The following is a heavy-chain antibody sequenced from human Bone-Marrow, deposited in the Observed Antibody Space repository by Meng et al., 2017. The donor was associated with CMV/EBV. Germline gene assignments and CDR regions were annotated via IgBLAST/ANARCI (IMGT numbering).Heavy chain of an antibody. V-gene: IGHV4-34*01. CDR1: GGSFSGYY. CDR2: INHSGST. D-gene: IGHD2-2*01. Sequence: SETLSLTCAVYGGSFSGYYWSWIRQPPGKGLEWIGEINHSGSTNYNPSLKGRVTISVDTSKNQFSLKLSSVTAADTAVYYCARYMVVPAAVDAFDIWGQGTMVTVSS. CDR3: ARYMVVPAAVDAFDI. J-gene: IGHJ3*02.